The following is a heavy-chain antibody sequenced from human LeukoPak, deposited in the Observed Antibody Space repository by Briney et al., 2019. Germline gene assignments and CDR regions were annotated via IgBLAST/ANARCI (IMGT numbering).Heavy chain of an antibody. D-gene: IGHD6-19*01. CDR3: ARGSPGIAVADIYRADY. V-gene: IGHV3-53*01. J-gene: IGHJ4*02. CDR1: GFTVSSNY. CDR2: IYTGGST. Sequence: GGSLRLSCAASGFTVSSNYMSWVRQAPGKGLEWVSVIYTGGSTYYADSVKGRFTISRDNSKNTLYLQMNSLRAEDTAVYYCARGSPGIAVADIYRADYWGQGTLVTVSS.